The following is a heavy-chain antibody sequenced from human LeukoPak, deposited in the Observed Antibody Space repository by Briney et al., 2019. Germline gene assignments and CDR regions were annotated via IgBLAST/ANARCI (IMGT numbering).Heavy chain of an antibody. D-gene: IGHD6-19*01. J-gene: IGHJ5*02. V-gene: IGHV1-8*01. CDR1: GYTFTSYD. CDR3: ARDSVPGIAVADDNWFDP. CDR2: MNPNSGNT. Sequence: ASVKVSCKASGYTFTSYDINWVRQATGQGLEWMGWMNPNSGNTGYAQKFQGRVTMTRNTSISTAYMELSSLRSEDTAVYYCARDSVPGIAVADDNWFDPWGQGTLVTVSS.